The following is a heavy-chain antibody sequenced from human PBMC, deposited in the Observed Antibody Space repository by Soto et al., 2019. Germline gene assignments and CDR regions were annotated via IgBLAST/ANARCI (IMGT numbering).Heavy chain of an antibody. J-gene: IGHJ5*02. Sequence: GGSLRLSCAASGFTFTRYSMNWVRQAPGKGLEWVSGISGSGGSTYYSDSVKGRFTISRDNSKNTLYLQMNSLRADDTAVYYCAKDRSVDTRDWFDPWGQGTLVTVSS. CDR3: AKDRSVDTRDWFDP. CDR1: GFTFTRYS. CDR2: ISGSGGST. V-gene: IGHV3-23*01. D-gene: IGHD5-18*01.